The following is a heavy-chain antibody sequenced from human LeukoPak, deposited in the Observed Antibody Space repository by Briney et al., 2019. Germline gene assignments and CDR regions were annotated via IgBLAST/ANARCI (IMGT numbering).Heavy chain of an antibody. Sequence: GGSLRLSCAASEFTFSSYWMSWVRQAPGKRLEWVALIPHDGGNKQYGDSAKGRFTVSRENSKNTVDLNMDSLTVDDTAIYYCAREAYSSGRAGTFDIWGQGTMVTVSS. J-gene: IGHJ3*02. D-gene: IGHD6-19*01. V-gene: IGHV3-30*03. CDR3: AREAYSSGRAGTFDI. CDR1: EFTFSSYW. CDR2: IPHDGGNK.